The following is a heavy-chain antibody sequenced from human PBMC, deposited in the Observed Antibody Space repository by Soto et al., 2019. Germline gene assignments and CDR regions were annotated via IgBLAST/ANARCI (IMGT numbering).Heavy chain of an antibody. J-gene: IGHJ4*02. V-gene: IGHV1-18*01. CDR2: ISAYNGNT. CDR1: VYTFASYA. Sequence: QVQLVQSGAEVKKPGASVKVSCKASVYTFASYAISWMRQAPGAELEWMGGISAYNGNTNYALKLQGRVTMTTDTSTSTASMELRSMRSDATSASFCARKPPPPDYRGQGTLVTVAS. CDR3: ARKPPPPDY.